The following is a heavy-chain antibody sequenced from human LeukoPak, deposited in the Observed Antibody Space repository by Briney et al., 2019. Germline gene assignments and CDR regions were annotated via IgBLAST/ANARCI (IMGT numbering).Heavy chain of an antibody. D-gene: IGHD1-14*01. CDR1: GGSFSGYY. Sequence: SETLSLTCAVYGGSFSGYYWSWIRQPPGKGLEWIGEINHSGSTNYNPSLKSRVTISVDTSKNQFSLKLSSVTAADTAVYYCARLGSRPAYYYYYMDVWAKGTTVTVSS. CDR2: INHSGST. J-gene: IGHJ6*03. V-gene: IGHV4-34*01. CDR3: ARLGSRPAYYYYYMDV.